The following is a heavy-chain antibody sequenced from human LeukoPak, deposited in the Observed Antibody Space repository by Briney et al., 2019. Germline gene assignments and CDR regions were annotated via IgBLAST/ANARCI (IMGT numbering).Heavy chain of an antibody. V-gene: IGHV4-38-2*02. CDR1: GYSISSGYD. CDR3: ARSWIDFPFDY. Sequence: SETLSLTCTVSGYSISSGYDWGWIRQPPGKGLEWIGYIYYSGSTYYNPSLKSRVTISVDTSKNQFSLKLSSVTAADTAVYYCARSWIDFPFDYWGQGTLVTVSS. CDR2: IYYSGST. D-gene: IGHD3-9*01. J-gene: IGHJ4*02.